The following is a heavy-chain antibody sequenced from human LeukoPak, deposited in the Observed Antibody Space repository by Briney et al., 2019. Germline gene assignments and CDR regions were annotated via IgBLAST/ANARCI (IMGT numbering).Heavy chain of an antibody. CDR3: ARTQQLVPPFYYDSSGYYAY. CDR1: GGSISSSGYY. Sequence: PSETLSLTCTVSGGSISSSGYYWGWIRQPPGKGLGWIGSIYYSGSTYYNPSLKSRVTISVDTSKNKFSLKLSSVTAADTAVYYCARTQQLVPPFYYDSSGYYAYWGQGTLVTVSS. J-gene: IGHJ4*02. V-gene: IGHV4-39*01. D-gene: IGHD3-22*01. CDR2: IYYSGST.